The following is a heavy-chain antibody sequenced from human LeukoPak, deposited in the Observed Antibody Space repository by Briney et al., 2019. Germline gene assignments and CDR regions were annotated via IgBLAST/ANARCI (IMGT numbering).Heavy chain of an antibody. CDR3: VRGGLSIMDV. Sequence: SSTLSLTCTVSGGSISPYYWTWIRQPPGKGLEWIGYIYSTVSTNYYPSLKSRVTISLDTSKNQFSLKLASMTAADTAVYYCVRGGLSIMDVWGQGTTVTVSS. J-gene: IGHJ6*02. CDR1: GGSISPYY. V-gene: IGHV4-59*01. CDR2: IYSTVST.